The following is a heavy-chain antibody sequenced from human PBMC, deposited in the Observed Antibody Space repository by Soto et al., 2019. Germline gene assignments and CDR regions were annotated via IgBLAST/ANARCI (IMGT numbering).Heavy chain of an antibody. Sequence: EVQLVESGGGLVQPGGSLGLSCEASGFTFSHYWMHWVRQVPGKGLVWVSRINADGSYRSYADFAKGRFTISRDNAKNTVSLQMNSLSAEDTAFYYCAIEFTPALTPGDDFDFWGQGTVVTVSS. CDR2: INADGSYR. D-gene: IGHD2-15*01. CDR3: AIEFTPALTPGDDFDF. J-gene: IGHJ4*02. CDR1: GFTFSHYW. V-gene: IGHV3-74*01.